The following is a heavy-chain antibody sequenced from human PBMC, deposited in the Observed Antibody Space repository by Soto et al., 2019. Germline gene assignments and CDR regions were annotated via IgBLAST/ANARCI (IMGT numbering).Heavy chain of an antibody. V-gene: IGHV5-51*01. D-gene: IGHD2-21*02. CDR1: GYSFTNYW. J-gene: IGHJ6*02. Sequence: PGESLKISCKGSGYSFTNYWIGWVRQKPGKGLEWMGTIFPGDSDTRYSPSFQGQVTISADRSTSTAYLQWSSLKASDTAMYYCARRAFCGGDCTARPQDYYGMDVWGQGTAVTVSS. CDR2: IFPGDSDT. CDR3: ARRAFCGGDCTARPQDYYGMDV.